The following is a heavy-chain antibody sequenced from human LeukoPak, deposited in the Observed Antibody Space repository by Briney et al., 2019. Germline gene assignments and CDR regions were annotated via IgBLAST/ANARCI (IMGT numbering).Heavy chain of an antibody. Sequence: TGGSLRLSCAASGFTFSDYYMSWIRQAPGKGLEWVSYISSSSSYTNYADSAKGRFTISRDNAKNSLYLQMNSLRAEDTAVYYCAREDKATIYDWGQGTLVTVSS. CDR1: GFTFSDYY. CDR3: AREDKATIYD. CDR2: ISSSSSYT. D-gene: IGHD5-24*01. V-gene: IGHV3-11*05. J-gene: IGHJ4*02.